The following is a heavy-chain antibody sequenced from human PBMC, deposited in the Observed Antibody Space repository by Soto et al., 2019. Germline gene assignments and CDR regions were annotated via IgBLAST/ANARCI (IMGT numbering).Heavy chain of an antibody. CDR1: GGTLSSCA. CDR3: ARVDSSSWYNWFDP. Sequence: SVKLSCKSSGGTLSSCASSWVRQDNGQGLEWMGGIIPIFGTANYAQKFQGRVTITADESTSTAYMELSSLRSEDTAVYYCARVDSSSWYNWFDPWGQGTLVTVSS. V-gene: IGHV1-69*13. CDR2: IIPIFGTA. J-gene: IGHJ5*02. D-gene: IGHD6-13*01.